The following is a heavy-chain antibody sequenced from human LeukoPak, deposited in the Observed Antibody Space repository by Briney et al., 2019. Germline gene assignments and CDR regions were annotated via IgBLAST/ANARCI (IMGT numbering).Heavy chain of an antibody. J-gene: IGHJ4*02. CDR1: GFVFSTYG. CDR2: IDGSGTNT. D-gene: IGHD1-14*01. Sequence: PGGSLRLSCAASGFVFSTYGMSWVRQAPGKGLEWVSAIDGSGTNTLYADSVKGRFTISRDNSKNTAYLQMNSLRAEDTAIYYCAKRPARPKPFDCWGQGTLVTVSS. CDR3: AKRPARPKPFDC. V-gene: IGHV3-23*01.